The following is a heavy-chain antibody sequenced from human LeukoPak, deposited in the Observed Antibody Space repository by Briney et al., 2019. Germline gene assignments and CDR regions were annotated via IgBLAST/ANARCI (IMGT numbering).Heavy chain of an antibody. CDR2: INHSGST. CDR3: ARIYSGSYYAKDYFDY. J-gene: IGHJ4*02. CDR1: GGSFSGYY. D-gene: IGHD1-26*01. V-gene: IGHV4-34*01. Sequence: SETLSLTCAVYGGSFSGYYWSWIRQPPGKGLEWIGEINHSGSTNYNPSLKSRVTISVDTSKNQFSLKLSSVTAADTAVYYCARIYSGSYYAKDYFDYWGQGTLVTVSS.